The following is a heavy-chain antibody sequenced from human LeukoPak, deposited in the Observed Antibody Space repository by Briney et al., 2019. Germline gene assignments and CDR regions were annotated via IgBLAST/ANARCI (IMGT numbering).Heavy chain of an antibody. Sequence: SETLSLTCTVSGGSISSYYWSWIRQPPGKGLEWIGYIYYSGSTNYNPSLKSRVTISVDTSKNQFSLKLSSVTAADTAVYYCARDNDFWSGSNYYYYCMDVWGKGTTVTVSS. CDR3: ARDNDFWSGSNYYYYCMDV. J-gene: IGHJ6*03. CDR2: IYYSGST. CDR1: GGSISSYY. V-gene: IGHV4-59*01. D-gene: IGHD3-3*01.